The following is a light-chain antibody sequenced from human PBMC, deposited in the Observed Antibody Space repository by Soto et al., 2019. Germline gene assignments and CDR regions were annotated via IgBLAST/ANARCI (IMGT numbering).Light chain of an antibody. V-gene: IGLV2-8*01. CDR1: NSDVGAYNS. J-gene: IGLJ2*01. CDR2: EVI. Sequence: QSVLTQPPSASGSPGQSVTISCTGTNSDVGAYNSVSWYQQHPGRAPKVIIYEVIKRPSGVPDRFSGSKSGNTASLTVSGLQSEDEADYYCCSYAGSNNFEVFGGGTKLTVL. CDR3: CSYAGSNNFEV.